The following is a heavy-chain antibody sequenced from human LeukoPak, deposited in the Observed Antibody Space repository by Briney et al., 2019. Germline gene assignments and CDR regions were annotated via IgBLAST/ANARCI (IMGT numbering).Heavy chain of an antibody. CDR2: ISGSGGST. D-gene: IGHD4-11*01. J-gene: IGHJ4*02. CDR1: GFTFSSYA. CDR3: AKDREGYSNYPGYFDY. Sequence: GGSLRLSCAASGFTFSSYAMSWVRQAPGKGLEGVSAISGSGGSTYYADSVKGRFTISRDNSKNTLYLQMNSLRAEDTAVYYCAKDREGYSNYPGYFDYWGQGTLVTVSS. V-gene: IGHV3-23*01.